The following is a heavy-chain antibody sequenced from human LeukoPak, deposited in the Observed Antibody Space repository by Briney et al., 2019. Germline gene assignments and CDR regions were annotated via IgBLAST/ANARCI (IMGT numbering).Heavy chain of an antibody. CDR1: GFTFGDYY. Sequence: PGGSLRLSCAASGFTFGDYYMSWIRQAPGKGLEWISYITFSSKTIYYADSVKGRFTISRDNSKNTLYLQMNSLRAEDTAVYYCAKDALRCTNGVCYTGDYYYYYYIDVWGRGTTVTVSS. D-gene: IGHD2-8*01. V-gene: IGHV3-11*04. J-gene: IGHJ6*03. CDR3: AKDALRCTNGVCYTGDYYYYYYIDV. CDR2: ITFSSKTI.